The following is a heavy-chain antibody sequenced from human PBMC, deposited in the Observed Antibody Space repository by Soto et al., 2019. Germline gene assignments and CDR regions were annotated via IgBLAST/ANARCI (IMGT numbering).Heavy chain of an antibody. CDR3: TTDRGYFTFDH. CDR1: GITFSHSW. D-gene: IGHD3-22*01. CDR2: IKEDGSAV. J-gene: IGHJ4*02. V-gene: IGHV3-7*01. Sequence: EVQVVESGGDLVQPGGSLRLSCVVSGITFSHSWLNWVRQAPGKGLEWVANIKEDGSAVYYVDSVQGRFTISRDNAKKSLYLEMNSLRAEDTAVYYCTTDRGYFTFDHWGRGTLVTVSS.